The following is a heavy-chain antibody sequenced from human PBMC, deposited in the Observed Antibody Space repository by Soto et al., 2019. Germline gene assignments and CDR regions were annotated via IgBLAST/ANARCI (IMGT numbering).Heavy chain of an antibody. Sequence: EVQLLESGGGLVQPGGSLRLSCAASAFTFNTYAMGRVRQAPGKGLEWVSAISVSGGGTYYADSVKGRFTISRDTSKNTLYLQMNSLRADDTAVYYCAKSGGASPYYFDYWGRGTLVTVSS. J-gene: IGHJ4*02. V-gene: IGHV3-23*01. CDR1: AFTFNTYA. CDR2: ISVSGGGT. D-gene: IGHD1-26*01. CDR3: AKSGGASPYYFDY.